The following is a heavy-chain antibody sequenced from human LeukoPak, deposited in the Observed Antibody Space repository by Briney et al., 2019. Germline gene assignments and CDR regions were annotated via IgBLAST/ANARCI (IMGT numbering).Heavy chain of an antibody. V-gene: IGHV3-30-3*01. CDR1: GFAFSSYA. CDR2: ICYDGSNK. J-gene: IGHJ4*02. CDR3: ARDPVVYSSGWYLYGDY. D-gene: IGHD6-19*01. Sequence: GRSLRLSCAASGFAFSSYAIHWVRQAPGKGLEWVAVICYDGSNKYYADSVKGRFTISRDNSKNTLYLQMNSLRAEDTAVYYCARDPVVYSSGWYLYGDYWGQGTLVTVSS.